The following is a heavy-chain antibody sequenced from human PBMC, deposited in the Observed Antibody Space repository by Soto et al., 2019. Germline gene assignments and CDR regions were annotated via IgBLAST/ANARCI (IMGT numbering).Heavy chain of an antibody. Sequence: XGTLCLTSTVSGGSINTFYWSWVRQPSGKGLEWIGRIFSSGSTSFNPSLESRVAMSVDTSKNHFSLNLSSVTAADMAVYYCAREGSYSAYNFAHGIQLWSFDFWGQGALVTVSS. D-gene: IGHD5-12*01. CDR2: IFSSGST. CDR3: AREGSYSAYNFAHGIQLWSFDF. CDR1: GGSINTFY. V-gene: IGHV4-4*07. J-gene: IGHJ4*02.